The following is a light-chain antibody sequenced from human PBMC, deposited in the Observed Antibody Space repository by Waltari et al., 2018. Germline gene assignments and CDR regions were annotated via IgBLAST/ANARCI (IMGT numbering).Light chain of an antibody. V-gene: IGLV1-51*01. J-gene: IGLJ2*01. CDR2: DND. Sequence: LRHPPPVPRAPGQKVTISGSGSGPNMGINNVTWYQQLPGTAPKLLIHDNDERPSGIPDRFSGSKSGTSGTLGISGLQPGDEADYYCGAWDSSLSAVVFGGGTKLTVL. CDR3: GAWDSSLSAVV. CDR1: GPNMGINN.